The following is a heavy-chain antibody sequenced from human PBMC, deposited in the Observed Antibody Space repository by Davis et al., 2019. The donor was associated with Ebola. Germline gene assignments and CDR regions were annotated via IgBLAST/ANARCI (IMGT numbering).Heavy chain of an antibody. V-gene: IGHV4-39*02. J-gene: IGHJ6*02. CDR1: GGSISSSSYY. CDR3: AREGGSRDGYNWGYYYYGMDV. Sequence: SETLSLTCTVSGGSISSSSYYWGWIRQPPGKGLEWIGSIYYSGSTYYNPSLKSRVTISVDTSKNQFSLKLSSVTAADTAVYYCAREGGSRDGYNWGYYYYGMDVWGQGTTVTVSS. CDR2: IYYSGST. D-gene: IGHD5-24*01.